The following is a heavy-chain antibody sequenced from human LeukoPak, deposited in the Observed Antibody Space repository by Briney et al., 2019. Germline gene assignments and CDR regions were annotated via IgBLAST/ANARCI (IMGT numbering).Heavy chain of an antibody. V-gene: IGHV4-59*08. CDR2: IYYSGST. CDR1: GGSISSYY. CDR3: ARINVDTAMAN. J-gene: IGHJ4*02. D-gene: IGHD5-18*01. Sequence: SETLSLTCTVSGGSISSYYWSWIRQPPGKGLEWIGYIYYSGSTNYNPSLKSRVTISVDTSKNQFSLKLSSGTAADTAVYYCARINVDTAMANWGQGTLVTVSS.